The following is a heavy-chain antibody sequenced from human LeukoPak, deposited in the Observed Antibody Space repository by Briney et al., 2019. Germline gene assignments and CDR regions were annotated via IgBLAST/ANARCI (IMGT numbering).Heavy chain of an antibody. V-gene: IGHV4-59*01. CDR1: GGSINNYY. Sequence: SETLSLTCTVSGGSINNYYWSWIRQPPGRGLEWIGYIYYSGSTNYNPSLKSRVTISVDTSKNQFSLKLSSVTAADTAVYYCARVGAARGAYFDYWGQGTLVTVPS. D-gene: IGHD6-6*01. CDR3: ARVGAARGAYFDY. CDR2: IYYSGST. J-gene: IGHJ4*02.